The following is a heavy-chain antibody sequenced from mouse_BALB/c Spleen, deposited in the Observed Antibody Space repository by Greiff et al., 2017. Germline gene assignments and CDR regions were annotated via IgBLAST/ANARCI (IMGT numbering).Heavy chain of an antibody. V-gene: IGHV1-69*01. D-gene: IGHD1-2*01. Sequence: VQLQQPGAELVMPGASVKMSCKASGYTFTDYWMHWVKQRPGQGLEWIGAIDTSDSYTSYNQKFKGKATLTVDESSSTAYMQLSSLTSEDSAVYYCARSSYGYRYAMDYWGQGTSVTVSS. CDR3: ARSSYGYRYAMDY. CDR2: IDTSDSYT. CDR1: GYTFTDYW. J-gene: IGHJ4*01.